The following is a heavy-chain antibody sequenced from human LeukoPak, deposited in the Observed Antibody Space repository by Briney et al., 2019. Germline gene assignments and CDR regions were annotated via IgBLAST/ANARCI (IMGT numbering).Heavy chain of an antibody. V-gene: IGHV4-59*13. CDR2: IYYSGST. J-gene: IGHJ4*02. CDR1: GGSINSYY. Sequence: SETLSLTCTVSGGSINSYYRSWIRQSPGKGLEWIGYIYYSGSTDYNPSLKSRVTISVDSSKNQFSLKLTSVTAADTAVYFCARHYCSGASCYYFDYWGQGTLVTVSS. CDR3: ARHYCSGASCYYFDY. D-gene: IGHD2-15*01.